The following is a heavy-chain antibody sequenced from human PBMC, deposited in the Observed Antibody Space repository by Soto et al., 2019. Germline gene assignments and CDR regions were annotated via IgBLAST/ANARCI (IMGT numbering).Heavy chain of an antibody. V-gene: IGHV3-23*01. Sequence: EVQLLESGGGLVQPGGSLGLSCAASGFSLSTYDMIWVRQAPGKGLEWVSDIRGRGDSAYYADSVKGRFTISRDNANNTVSLQMNSLRVEDTAVYYCAREAPVAGTNYFDLWGQGTLVTVSS. CDR1: GFSLSTYD. D-gene: IGHD6-19*01. CDR2: IRGRGDSA. CDR3: AREAPVAGTNYFDL. J-gene: IGHJ4*02.